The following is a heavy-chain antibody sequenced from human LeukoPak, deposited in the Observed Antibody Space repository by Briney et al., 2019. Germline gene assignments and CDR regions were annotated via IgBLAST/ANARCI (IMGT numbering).Heavy chain of an antibody. D-gene: IGHD3-10*01. CDR2: INHSGST. Sequence: SETLSLTCAVYGGSFSGYYWSWIRQPPGKGLEWIGEINHSGSTNYNPSLKSRVTISVDTSKNQFSLKLSSVTAADTAVYYCARSVRGAMSGYYYYMDVWGKGTTVTISS. CDR3: ARSVRGAMSGYYYYMDV. V-gene: IGHV4-34*01. CDR1: GGSFSGYY. J-gene: IGHJ6*03.